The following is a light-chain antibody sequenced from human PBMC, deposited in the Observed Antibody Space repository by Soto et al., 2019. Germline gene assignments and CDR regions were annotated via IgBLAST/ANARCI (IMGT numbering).Light chain of an antibody. V-gene: IGKV3-20*01. CDR2: GAT. CDR3: QQYGSSPKT. CDR1: QSVSSSS. Sequence: ESVLTQSPGTLYLSPGERATLSCRASQSVSSSSLAWYQQKPGQAPRLLIYGATSRATGIPDRFSGSGSGTDFTLTISRLEPEDFAVYYCQQYGSSPKTFGQGTKVEIK. J-gene: IGKJ1*01.